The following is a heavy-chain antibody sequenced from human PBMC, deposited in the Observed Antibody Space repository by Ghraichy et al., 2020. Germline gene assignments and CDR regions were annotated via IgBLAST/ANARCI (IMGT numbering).Heavy chain of an antibody. CDR2: FDTEDGET. J-gene: IGHJ6*02. V-gene: IGHV1-24*01. CDR3: ATGLGAVAGTGYYYYGMDV. D-gene: IGHD6-19*01. CDR1: GYTLTELS. Sequence: ASVKVSCKVSGYTLTELSMHWVRQAPGKGLEWMGGFDTEDGETIYAQKFQGRVTMTEDTSTDTAYMELSSLRSEDTAVYYCATGLGAVAGTGYYYYGMDVWGQGTTVTVSS.